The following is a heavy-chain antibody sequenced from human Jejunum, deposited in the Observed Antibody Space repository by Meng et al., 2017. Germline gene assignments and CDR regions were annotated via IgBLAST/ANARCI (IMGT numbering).Heavy chain of an antibody. Sequence: QITLKVSGPTLVTPTQTLTLTCTFSGFSLTTSGVGVGWIRQPPGQALEWLAVIYWDDDKRYNPSLKSRLTVSKDTSKNQVVLTMTNMDPVDTATYYCAHRFPGYYGGWNGGYFDSWGQGTLVTVSS. V-gene: IGHV2-5*02. CDR3: AHRFPGYYGGWNGGYFDS. CDR2: IYWDDDK. D-gene: IGHD6-19*01. J-gene: IGHJ4*02. CDR1: GFSLTTSGVG.